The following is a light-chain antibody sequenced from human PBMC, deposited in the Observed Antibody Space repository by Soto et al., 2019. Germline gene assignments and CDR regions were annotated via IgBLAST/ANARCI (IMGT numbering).Light chain of an antibody. Sequence: EIVLTQSPGTLSLSPGERATLSCRATESVSSNYLAWYQQKPGQAPRVLIYGASIRATGIPDRFCGSGSETDFTLTISRLEPEDFAVYYCQQYGTSPRTFGQGTKVEIK. V-gene: IGKV3-20*01. CDR3: QQYGTSPRT. CDR1: ESVSSNY. J-gene: IGKJ1*01. CDR2: GAS.